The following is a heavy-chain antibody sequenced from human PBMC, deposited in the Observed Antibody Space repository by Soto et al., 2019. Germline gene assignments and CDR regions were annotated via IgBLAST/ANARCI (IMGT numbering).Heavy chain of an antibody. CDR1: GFTFDDYS. CDR3: AKSGGEYYSEY. Sequence: GGSLRLSCAASGFTFDDYSMHWVRQTPGKGLEWISLIFFDVGTAYYADSVKGRFTTSRDNSKNTLYLQMNSLRSDDTALYYCAKSGGEYYSEYWGQGTIVIVSA. J-gene: IGHJ4*01. V-gene: IGHV3-43*01. D-gene: IGHD2-21*01. CDR2: IFFDVGTA.